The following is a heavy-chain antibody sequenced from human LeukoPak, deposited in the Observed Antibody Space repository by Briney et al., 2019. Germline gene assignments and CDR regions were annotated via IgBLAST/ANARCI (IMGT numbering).Heavy chain of an antibody. CDR1: GYTLTELS. CDR2: FDPEDGER. Sequence: ASVKVSCKVSGYTLTELSMHWVRQAPGKGLEWMGGFDPEDGERIYAQKFKGRVNVTEDTSTDTAYMELSSLRSEDTAVYYCATGCISSTSCYTGMIPKQSYYYYGMDVWGQGTTVTVSS. D-gene: IGHD2-2*02. V-gene: IGHV1-24*01. CDR3: ATGCISSTSCYTGMIPKQSYYYYGMDV. J-gene: IGHJ6*02.